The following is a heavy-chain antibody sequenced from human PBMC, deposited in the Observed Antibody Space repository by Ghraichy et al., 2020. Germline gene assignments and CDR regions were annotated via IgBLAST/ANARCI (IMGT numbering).Heavy chain of an antibody. Sequence: SGPTLVKPTETLTLTCIVSEFSLSDARMGVGWIRQPPEKSLEWLAHIVSSDEKSYGTSLNSRFTVSKDTSKSQVVLTMTNMDPVDTGTYYCARGLSGYGGYDYWGQGILVTVSS. CDR1: EFSLSDARMG. J-gene: IGHJ4*02. V-gene: IGHV2-26*01. D-gene: IGHD5-12*01. CDR2: IVSSDEK. CDR3: ARGLSGYGGYDY.